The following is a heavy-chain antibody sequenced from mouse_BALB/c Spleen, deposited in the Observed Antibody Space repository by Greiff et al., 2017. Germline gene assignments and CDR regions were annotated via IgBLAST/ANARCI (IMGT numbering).Heavy chain of an antibody. CDR1: GFTFSSFG. CDR3: ARVITTGIFAY. J-gene: IGHJ3*01. CDR2: ISSGSSTI. Sequence: EVKVVESGGGLVQPGGSRKLSCAASGFTFSSFGMHWVRQAPEKGLEWVAYISSGSSTIYYADTVKGRFTISRDNPKNTLFLQMTSLRSEDTAMYYCARVITTGIFAYWGQGTLVTVSA. D-gene: IGHD1-2*01. V-gene: IGHV5-17*02.